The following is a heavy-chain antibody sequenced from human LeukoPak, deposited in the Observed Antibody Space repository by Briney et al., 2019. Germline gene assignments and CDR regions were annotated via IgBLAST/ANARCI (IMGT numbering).Heavy chain of an antibody. CDR2: IIPIFGTA. CDR3: ASGYCSSTSYYYGMDV. Sequence: SVKVSCKASGGTFSSYAISWVRQAPGQGLEWMGGIIPIFGTANYAQKFQGRVTITADESTSTAYMELSSLRSEDTAVYYCASGYCSSTSYYYGMDVWGQGTTVTVSS. V-gene: IGHV1-69*13. D-gene: IGHD2-2*03. J-gene: IGHJ6*02. CDR1: GGTFSSYA.